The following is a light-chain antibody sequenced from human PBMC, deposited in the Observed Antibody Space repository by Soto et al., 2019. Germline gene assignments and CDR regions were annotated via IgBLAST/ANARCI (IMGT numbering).Light chain of an antibody. Sequence: EIVLTQSPGTLSLSPGEGATLSCRASVNVYINSLAWYQQKPGQPPRLLIYGAATRASAVPDRFSGSGSGADFTLTITGLEPEDFAVYYCQQYGTSPLTFGPGTRVD. V-gene: IGKV3-20*01. CDR2: GAA. CDR3: QQYGTSPLT. CDR1: VNVYINS. J-gene: IGKJ3*01.